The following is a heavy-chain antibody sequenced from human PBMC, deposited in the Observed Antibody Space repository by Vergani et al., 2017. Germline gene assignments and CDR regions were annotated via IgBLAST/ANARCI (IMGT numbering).Heavy chain of an antibody. D-gene: IGHD3-9*01. Sequence: QVQLVQSGAEVKKPGSSVKVSCKASGGTFSSYAISWVRQAPGQGLEWMGGIIPIFGTANYAQKFQGRVPITADESTSTAYMELSSLRSEDTAVYYCARGPPHYDILTGYYLYYFDYWGQGTLVTVSS. J-gene: IGHJ4*02. V-gene: IGHV1-69*01. CDR2: IIPIFGTA. CDR1: GGTFSSYA. CDR3: ARGPPHYDILTGYYLYYFDY.